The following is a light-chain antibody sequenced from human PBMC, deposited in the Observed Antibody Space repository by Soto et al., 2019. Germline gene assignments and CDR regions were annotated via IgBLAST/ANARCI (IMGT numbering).Light chain of an antibody. CDR2: ANG. CDR1: RSNIGAGYD. J-gene: IGLJ3*02. Sequence: QSVLTQPPSVSGAPGQRVTISCTGSRSNIGAGYDVHWYQQLPGTAPKLLIYANGNRPSGVPDRFSGSKSGTSASLAITGLQAEDEADYYCCSYAGSYTFWVFGGGTKLTVL. V-gene: IGLV1-40*01. CDR3: CSYAGSYTFWV.